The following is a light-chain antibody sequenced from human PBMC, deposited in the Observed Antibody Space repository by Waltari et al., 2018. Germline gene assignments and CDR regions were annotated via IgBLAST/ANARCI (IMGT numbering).Light chain of an antibody. CDR1: ALPKQY. V-gene: IGLV3-25*03. CDR2: KDS. CDR3: QAADSSGTYWL. J-gene: IGLJ3*02. Sequence: SYELTQPPSVSVSPGQTARVTCSGDALPKQYAYWYQQEPGQAPLLVIYKDSERPSGIPERFSGSSSGTTVTLTISGVKAEDEADYYCQAADSSGTYWLFGGGTTLTVL.